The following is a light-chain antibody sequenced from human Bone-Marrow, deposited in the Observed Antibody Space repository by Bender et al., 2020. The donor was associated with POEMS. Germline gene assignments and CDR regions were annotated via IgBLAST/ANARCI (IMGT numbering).Light chain of an antibody. CDR2: EVS. J-gene: IGLJ2*01. V-gene: IGLV2-23*02. CDR3: CSYAGSNTGV. CDR1: SSDVGSHNL. Sequence: QSALTQPASVSGSPGQSITISCTGTSSDVGSHNLVSWYQQHPGKAPKLMIYEVSKRPSGVSDRFSGSKSGNTASLTIFGLQAEDEADYYCCSYAGSNTGVFGGGTKLTVL.